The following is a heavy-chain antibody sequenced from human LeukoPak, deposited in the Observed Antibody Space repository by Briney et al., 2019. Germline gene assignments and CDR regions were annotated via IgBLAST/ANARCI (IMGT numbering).Heavy chain of an antibody. J-gene: IGHJ4*02. D-gene: IGHD5-24*01. CDR3: AKDRIPDGRYSIDF. Sequence: PGGSLRLSCAASGFTFNTHAMNWVRQAPGKGVEGVSVIIGNGGDIHYAGSVRGRFTISRDNSKNTLYLQMNSLRVEDTAVYYCAKDRIPDGRYSIDFWGPGTLVTVSS. V-gene: IGHV3-23*01. CDR2: IIGNGGDI. CDR1: GFTFNTHA.